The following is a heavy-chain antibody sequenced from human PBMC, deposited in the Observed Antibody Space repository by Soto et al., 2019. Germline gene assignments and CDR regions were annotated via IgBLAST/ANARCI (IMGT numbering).Heavy chain of an antibody. D-gene: IGHD3-22*01. CDR2: ISGSGTDT. V-gene: IGHV3-23*01. J-gene: IGHJ5*02. CDR1: GFTFSSYG. CDR3: AKDPPTMIVPS. Sequence: GGSLRLSCAASGFTFSSYGMNWVRQAPGRGLEWVSVISGSGTDTYYADSVKGRFTISRDNSKNTLYLQMNSLRAEDPAVYYCAKDPPTMIVPSWGQGTLVTVSS.